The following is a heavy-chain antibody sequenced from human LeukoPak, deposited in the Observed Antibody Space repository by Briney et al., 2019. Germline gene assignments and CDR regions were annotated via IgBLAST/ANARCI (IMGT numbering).Heavy chain of an antibody. Sequence: GRSLRLSCAASGFTFSSYGMHWVRQAPGKGLEWVAVISYDGSNKYYADSVKGRFTISRDNSKNTLYLQMNSLRAEDTAVYYCAKDGYGDYDYPDYWGREPWSPSPQ. J-gene: IGHJ4*02. CDR2: ISYDGSNK. D-gene: IGHD5-12*01. V-gene: IGHV3-30*18. CDR3: AKDGYGDYDYPDY. CDR1: GFTFSSYG.